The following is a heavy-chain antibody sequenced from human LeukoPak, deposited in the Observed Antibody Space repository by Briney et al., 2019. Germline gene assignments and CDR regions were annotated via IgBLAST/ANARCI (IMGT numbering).Heavy chain of an antibody. CDR2: ISTSSSYI. V-gene: IGHV3-21*01. CDR1: GFTFGSYN. D-gene: IGHD3-22*01. CDR3: ARDGGDYYDSSGYPLHH. Sequence: PGGSLRLSCAASGFTFGSYNMNWVRQAPGKGLEWVSSISTSSSYIYYADSVKGRFTISRDNAKKSLYLQMNSLRAGDTAVYYCARDGGDYYDSSGYPLHHWGQGTLVTVSS. J-gene: IGHJ1*01.